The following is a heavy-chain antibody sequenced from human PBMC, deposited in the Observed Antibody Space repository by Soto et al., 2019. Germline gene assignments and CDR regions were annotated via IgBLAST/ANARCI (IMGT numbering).Heavy chain of an antibody. CDR1: GFTFSSYS. J-gene: IGHJ3*02. D-gene: IGHD3-22*01. V-gene: IGHV3-21*01. Sequence: GGSLRLSCAASGFTFSSYSMNWVRQAPGKGLEWVSSISSSSSYIYYADSVKGRLTISRDNAKNSLYLQMNSLRAEDTAVYYCARFDYYDSSGPTAYAFDIWGQGTMVTVSS. CDR3: ARFDYYDSSGPTAYAFDI. CDR2: ISSSSSYI.